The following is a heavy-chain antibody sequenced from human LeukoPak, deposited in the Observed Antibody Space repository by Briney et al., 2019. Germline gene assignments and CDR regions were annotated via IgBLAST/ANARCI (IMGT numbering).Heavy chain of an antibody. V-gene: IGHV1-2*02. Sequence: ASVTVSCKASGYTFTGYYMHWVRQDPGQGLEWMGWINPNSGGTNYAQKLQGRVTMSRDTSISTAYMELSRLRSDDTAVYYCARDLGRYYDILTGYYNQPQGLDYWGQGTLVTVSS. CDR1: GYTFTGYY. CDR3: ARDLGRYYDILTGYYNQPQGLDY. J-gene: IGHJ4*02. CDR2: INPNSGGT. D-gene: IGHD3-9*01.